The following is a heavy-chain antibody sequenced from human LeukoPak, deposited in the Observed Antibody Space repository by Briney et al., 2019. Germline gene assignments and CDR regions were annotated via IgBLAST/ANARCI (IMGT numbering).Heavy chain of an antibody. J-gene: IGHJ4*02. V-gene: IGHV3-23*01. Sequence: GGSLRLSCAASGFTFNNYGMYWGRQAPGKGLEWVSGMFGSGGRADYEESVKGRFTISRENSKNTVYLQLDNLRVEDTAVYYCGKTTVGYSSGRYPGWPVDYWGQGTLVTVSS. CDR2: MFGSGGRA. D-gene: IGHD2-15*01. CDR1: GFTFNNYG. CDR3: GKTTVGYSSGRYPGWPVDY.